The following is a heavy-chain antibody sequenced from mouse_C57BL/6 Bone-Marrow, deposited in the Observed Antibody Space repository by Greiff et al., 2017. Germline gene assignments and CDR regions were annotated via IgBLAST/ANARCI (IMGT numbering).Heavy chain of an antibody. D-gene: IGHD1-1*01. CDR1: GYTFTSYW. CDR2: IDPSDSYT. CDR3: ARSFITTVVATDY. J-gene: IGHJ2*01. Sequence: QVQLQQSGAELVKPGASVKLSCKASGYTFTSYWMQWVKQRPGQGLEWIGEIDPSDSYTNYNQKFKGKATLTVDTSSSTAYMQLSSLTSEDSAVYYCARSFITTVVATDYWGQGTTLTVSS. V-gene: IGHV1-50*01.